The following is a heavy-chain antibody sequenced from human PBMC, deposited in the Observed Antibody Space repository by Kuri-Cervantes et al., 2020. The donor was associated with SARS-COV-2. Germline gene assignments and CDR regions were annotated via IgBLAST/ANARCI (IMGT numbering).Heavy chain of an antibody. J-gene: IGHJ3*02. CDR1: GDTLIYRF. Sequence: SVKVSCKASGDTLIYRFLHWVRQPLGQAPEWMGWITPFNGNTKNAQKFKDRVTITWDRSMNTAYMELNSLRSEDTAMYYCARSGPGAISREDGALDIWGQGTMVTVSS. CDR2: ITPFNGNT. D-gene: IGHD5-24*01. CDR3: ARSGPGAISREDGALDI. V-gene: IGHV1-45*01.